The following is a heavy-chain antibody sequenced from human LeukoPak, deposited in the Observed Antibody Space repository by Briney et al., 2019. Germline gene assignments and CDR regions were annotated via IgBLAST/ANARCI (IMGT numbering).Heavy chain of an antibody. D-gene: IGHD3-10*01. CDR2: FSGSSSTI. V-gene: IGHV3-48*01. J-gene: IGHJ4*02. Sequence: GGSLRLSCAASGFSFSTYTMNWVRQAPGKGLEWVSCFSGSSSTIYYADSVKGRFTISRDNAKNSLYLQMNSPRAEDTAVYYCARDRGEYYFDYWGQGTLVTVSS. CDR3: ARDRGEYYFDY. CDR1: GFSFSTYT.